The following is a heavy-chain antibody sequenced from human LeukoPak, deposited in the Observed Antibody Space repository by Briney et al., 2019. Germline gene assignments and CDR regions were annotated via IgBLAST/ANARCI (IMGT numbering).Heavy chain of an antibody. V-gene: IGHV4-30-2*01. J-gene: IGHJ3*02. CDR2: IYHSGST. CDR3: ASGTEGDHGDYRSAFDI. D-gene: IGHD4-17*01. CDR1: GGSISSGGYS. Sequence: SETLSLTCAVSGGSISSGGYSWSWIRQPPGKGLEWIGYIYHSGSTYYNPSLKSRVTISVDRSKNQFSLKLSSVTAADTAVYYCASGTEGDHGDYRSAFDIWGQGTMVTVSS.